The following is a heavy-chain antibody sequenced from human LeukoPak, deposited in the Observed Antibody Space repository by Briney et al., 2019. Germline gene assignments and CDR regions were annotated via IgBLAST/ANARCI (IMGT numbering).Heavy chain of an antibody. CDR2: IYSGGTT. CDR1: GFTVSTNC. V-gene: IGHV3-53*04. D-gene: IGHD5-18*01. Sequence: GGSLRLSCAASGFTVSTNCMTWVCQAPGKGLEWVSTIYSGGTTYYADSVMGRFTISRHNSRNTLYLQMNSLRAEDTAVYYCARVDTVMAYYFDLWGQGTLVTVSS. CDR3: ARVDTVMAYYFDL. J-gene: IGHJ4*02.